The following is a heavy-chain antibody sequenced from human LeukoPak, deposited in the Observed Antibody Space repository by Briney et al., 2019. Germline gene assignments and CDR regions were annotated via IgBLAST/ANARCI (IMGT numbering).Heavy chain of an antibody. J-gene: IGHJ4*02. D-gene: IGHD4-17*01. Sequence: ASVKVSCKASGYTFSGYYMHWVRQAPGQGLEWVGWINPKSGVTKYAEKFQGRVTLSRDTSSSTAYMELSRLRSDDTAVYYCARGDRGDYALDYWGQGALVTVSS. V-gene: IGHV1-2*02. CDR3: ARGDRGDYALDY. CDR2: INPKSGVT. CDR1: GYTFSGYY.